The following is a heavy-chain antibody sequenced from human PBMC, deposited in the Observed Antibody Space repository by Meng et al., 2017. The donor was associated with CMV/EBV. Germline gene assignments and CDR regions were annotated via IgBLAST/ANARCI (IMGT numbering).Heavy chain of an antibody. Sequence: SDILSLTCTASGGSISSHYWSWIRHLPGKGLDWIGYIYYSRSTNSNPSLKSRVTISVDTSKDQFSLKLSSVTAADTAVYYCAGQNVAAAAGTVFDYWGQGTLVTVSS. D-gene: IGHD6-13*01. J-gene: IGHJ4*02. CDR3: AGQNVAAAAGTVFDY. V-gene: IGHV4-59*11. CDR2: IYYSRST. CDR1: GGSISSHY.